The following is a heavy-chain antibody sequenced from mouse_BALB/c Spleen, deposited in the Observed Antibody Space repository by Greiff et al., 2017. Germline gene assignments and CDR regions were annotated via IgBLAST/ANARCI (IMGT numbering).Heavy chain of an antibody. CDR3: ARCNDVYYSAWFAY. CDR1: GYSITSDYA. D-gene: IGHD2-3*01. Sequence: EVKVEESGPGLVKPSQSLSLTCTVTGYSITSDYAWNWIRQFPGNKLEWMGYISYSGSTSYNPSLKSRISITRDTSKNQFFLQLNSVTTEDTATYYCARCNDVYYSAWFAYWGQGTLVTVSA. J-gene: IGHJ3*01. V-gene: IGHV3-2*02. CDR2: ISYSGST.